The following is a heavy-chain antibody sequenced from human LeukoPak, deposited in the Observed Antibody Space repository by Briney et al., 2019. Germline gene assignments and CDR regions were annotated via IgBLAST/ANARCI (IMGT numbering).Heavy chain of an antibody. Sequence: GGSLRLSCAASGFTFSNYWMSWVRQAPGKGLEWVANIKQDGSEKHYVDSVKGRFTISRDNAKNSLYLQMNSLRAEDTAMYYCASPFGGEGYWGQGTLVTVSS. D-gene: IGHD3-16*01. V-gene: IGHV3-7*03. CDR2: IKQDGSEK. CDR1: GFTFSNYW. J-gene: IGHJ4*02. CDR3: ASPFGGEGY.